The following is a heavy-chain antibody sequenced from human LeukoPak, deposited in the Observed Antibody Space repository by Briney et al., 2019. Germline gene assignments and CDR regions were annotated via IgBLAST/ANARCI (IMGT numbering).Heavy chain of an antibody. CDR3: AALEWLPTYYYYMDV. CDR2: INTDGTVT. D-gene: IGHD5-24*01. CDR1: GFTFSKYW. Sequence: GGSLRLSCAASGFTFSKYWMLWVRQAPGKGLESVSRINTDGTVTTYADSVKGRFTISRDNAKNSLYLQMNSLRAEDTAVYCCAALEWLPTYYYYMDVWGKGTTVTVSS. V-gene: IGHV3-74*01. J-gene: IGHJ6*03.